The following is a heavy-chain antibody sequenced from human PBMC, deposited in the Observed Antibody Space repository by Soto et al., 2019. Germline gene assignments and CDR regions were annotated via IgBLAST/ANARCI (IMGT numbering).Heavy chain of an antibody. V-gene: IGHV4-39*01. CDR2: IYYSGST. D-gene: IGHD3-22*01. J-gene: IGHJ4*02. CDR3: ARHSYYDSSGYYSASPDFDY. Sequence: PSETLSLTCTVSGGSISSSSYYWGWIRQPPGKGLEWIGSIYYSGSTYYNPSLKSRVTISVDTSKNQFSLKLSSVTAADTAVYYCARHSYYDSSGYYSASPDFDYWGQGTLVTVSS. CDR1: GGSISSSSYY.